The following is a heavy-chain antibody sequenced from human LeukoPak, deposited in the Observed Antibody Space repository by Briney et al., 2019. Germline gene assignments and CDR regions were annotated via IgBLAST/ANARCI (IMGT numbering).Heavy chain of an antibody. D-gene: IGHD3-22*01. CDR1: GGSISSYY. Sequence: SETLSLTCTVSGGSISSYYWSWIRQPPGKGLEWIGYIYYSGSTSYNPSLKSRVTISVDTSKNQFSLKLSSVTAADTAVYYCAREGYYDSSGYYSDWGQGTLVTVSS. J-gene: IGHJ4*02. CDR3: AREGYYDSSGYYSD. V-gene: IGHV4-59*01. CDR2: IYYSGST.